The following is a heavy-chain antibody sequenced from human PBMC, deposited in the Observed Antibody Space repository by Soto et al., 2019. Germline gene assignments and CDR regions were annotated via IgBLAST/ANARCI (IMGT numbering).Heavy chain of an antibody. CDR1: GFTFSNYG. Sequence: PGGSLRLSCAASGFTFSNYGMHWVRQAPGKGLEWLAVISYDGSNKYYADSVKGRLTISRDDSKNTLYLQMNSLRPEDTAVYYCAKDQWITMIQVVTSPDYWGQGTLVTVSS. D-gene: IGHD3-22*01. J-gene: IGHJ4*02. V-gene: IGHV3-30*18. CDR2: ISYDGSNK. CDR3: AKDQWITMIQVVTSPDY.